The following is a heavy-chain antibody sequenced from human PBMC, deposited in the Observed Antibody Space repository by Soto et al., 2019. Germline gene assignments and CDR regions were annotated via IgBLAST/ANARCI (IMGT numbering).Heavy chain of an antibody. V-gene: IGHV5-51*01. CDR2: IYPGDSET. J-gene: IGHJ4*02. CDR1: GYNFTTVW. Sequence: GESLKISCNGSGYNFTTVWIGWVRQMPGKGLEWMGIIYPGDSETKYSPDFEGQVTISADRSTNTAYLQWRSLRASDTAMYYCARLGFPGAIYFDSWGLGTLVTVSS. CDR3: ARLGFPGAIYFDS.